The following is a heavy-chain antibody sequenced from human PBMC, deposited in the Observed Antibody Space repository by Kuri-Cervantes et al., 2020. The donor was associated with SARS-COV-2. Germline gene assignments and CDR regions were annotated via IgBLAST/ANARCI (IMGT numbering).Heavy chain of an antibody. Sequence: GSLRLSCAVYGGSFSGYYWSWIRQPPGKGLEWIGEINHSGSTNYNPSLKSPVTISVDTSKNQFSLKLSSVTAADTAVYYCARRKITMDRGVEAGGQYYFDYWGQGTLVTVSS. D-gene: IGHD3-10*01. J-gene: IGHJ4*02. V-gene: IGHV4-34*01. CDR1: GGSFSGYY. CDR2: INHSGST. CDR3: ARRKITMDRGVEAGGQYYFDY.